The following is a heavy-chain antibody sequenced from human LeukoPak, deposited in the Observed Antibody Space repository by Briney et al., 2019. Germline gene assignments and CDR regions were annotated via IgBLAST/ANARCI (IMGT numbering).Heavy chain of an antibody. J-gene: IGHJ4*02. D-gene: IGHD2-21*01. CDR3: ARVSARRVVITPTYFDF. CDR2: LSYSGST. CDR1: GGSISDYY. V-gene: IGHV4-59*01. Sequence: SETLSLTCTVSGGSISDYYWNWIRQPPGKGLEWIGYLSYSGSTNYNPSLSSRVTISADTSKNQFSLKLSSVTAADTAVYYCARVSARRVVITPTYFDFWDQGTLVTVSS.